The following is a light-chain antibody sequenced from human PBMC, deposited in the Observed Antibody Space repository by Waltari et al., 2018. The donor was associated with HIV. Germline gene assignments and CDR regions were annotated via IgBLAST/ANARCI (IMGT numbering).Light chain of an antibody. J-gene: IGLJ1*01. CDR3: SSYTSSSILEV. CDR1: SSDVGGYNY. CDR2: EVS. V-gene: IGLV2-14*01. Sequence: QSALTQPASVSGSPGQSITISCTGTSSDVGGYNYVSWYQQHPGKAPKLMIYEVSNRPSGVSNRFSGSKSGNTAYLTISGLQAEDEADYYCSSYTSSSILEVFGTGTKVTVL.